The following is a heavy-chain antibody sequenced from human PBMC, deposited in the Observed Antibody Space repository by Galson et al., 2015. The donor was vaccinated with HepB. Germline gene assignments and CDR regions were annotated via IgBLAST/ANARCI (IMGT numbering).Heavy chain of an antibody. D-gene: IGHD3-10*01. V-gene: IGHV3-23*01. J-gene: IGHJ6*02. CDR1: GFTFSSYA. CDR3: AKFLVGIMVRGRVGRGMDV. CDR2: ISGSGGST. Sequence: SLRLSCAASGFTFSSYAMSWVRQAPGKGLEWVSAISGSGGSTYYADSVKGRFTISRDNSKNTLYLQMNSLRAEDTAVYYCAKFLVGIMVRGRVGRGMDVWGQGTTVTVSS.